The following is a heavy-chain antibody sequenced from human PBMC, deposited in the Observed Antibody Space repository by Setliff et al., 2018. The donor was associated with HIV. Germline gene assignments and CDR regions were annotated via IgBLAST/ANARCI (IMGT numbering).Heavy chain of an antibody. CDR1: GYSLTELS. D-gene: IGHD3-9*01. Sequence: ASVKVSCKVSGYSLTELSTHWVRQAPGKGLEWMGGFDPEDVETIYAEKFQGGVTMTEDTATETAYMELSSLRSEDTAVYYCATDAYHDFLTSPTPGAFDIWGQGTMVTVSS. CDR2: FDPEDVET. V-gene: IGHV1-24*01. J-gene: IGHJ3*02. CDR3: ATDAYHDFLTSPTPGAFDI.